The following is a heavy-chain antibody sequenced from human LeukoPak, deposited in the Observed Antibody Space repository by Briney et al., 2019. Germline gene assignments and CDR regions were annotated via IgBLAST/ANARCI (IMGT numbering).Heavy chain of an antibody. J-gene: IGHJ4*02. CDR2: ISAYNGNT. V-gene: IGHV1-18*01. CDR3: TRGGALRYFDWLEDY. CDR1: GYTFTSYG. Sequence: ASVKVSCKASGYTFTSYGISWVRQAPGQGLEWMGWISAYNGNTNYAQKLQGRVTMTTDTSTSTAYMELRSLRSDDTAVYYCTRGGALRYFDWLEDYWGQGTLVTVSS. D-gene: IGHD3-9*01.